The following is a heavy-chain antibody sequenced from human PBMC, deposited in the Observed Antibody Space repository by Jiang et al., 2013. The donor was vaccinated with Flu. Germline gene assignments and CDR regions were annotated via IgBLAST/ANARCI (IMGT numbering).Heavy chain of an antibody. Sequence: RLSCAASGFAFYSYGMTWVRQAPGKGLEWVSALSGSGTYTFYADSVKGRFTISRDNSKNTLYLQMNSLRAEDTAVYYCAKGALAAGKYYDYFYAMDVWGQGTTVTVSS. J-gene: IGHJ6*02. V-gene: IGHV3-23*01. CDR2: LSGSGTYT. CDR3: AKGALAAGKYYDYFYAMDV. D-gene: IGHD6-13*01. CDR1: GFAFYSYG.